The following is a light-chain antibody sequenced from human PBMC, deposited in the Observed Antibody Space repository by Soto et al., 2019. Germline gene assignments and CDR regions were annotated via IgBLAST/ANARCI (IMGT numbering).Light chain of an antibody. V-gene: IGKV3-11*01. CDR1: QGVSSY. J-gene: IGKJ5*01. CDR2: DAS. CDR3: QQRSNWPIT. Sequence: EIVLTQSPATLSLSPGERATLSFRTSQGVSSYFAWYQQKPGRAPRLLIYDASNRATGIPARFIGSGSGTDFTLTISSLEPEDFAVYYCQQRSNWPITFGQGTRLEIK.